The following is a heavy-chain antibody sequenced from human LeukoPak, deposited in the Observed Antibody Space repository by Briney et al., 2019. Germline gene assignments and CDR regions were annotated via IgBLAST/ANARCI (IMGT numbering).Heavy chain of an antibody. V-gene: IGHV4-39*07. D-gene: IGHD6-13*01. Sequence: SETLSLTCTVSGGSISSSSYYWGWIRQPPGEGLEWIGSIYYSGSTYYNPSLKSRVTISVDTSKNQFSLKLSSVTAADTAVYYCASLTAAANGGGDWFDPWGQGTLVTVSS. CDR2: IYYSGST. CDR3: ASLTAAANGGGDWFDP. J-gene: IGHJ5*02. CDR1: GGSISSSSYY.